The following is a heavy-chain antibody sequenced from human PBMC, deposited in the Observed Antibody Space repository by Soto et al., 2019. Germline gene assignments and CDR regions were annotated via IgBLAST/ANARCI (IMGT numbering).Heavy chain of an antibody. J-gene: IGHJ4*02. V-gene: IGHV3-23*01. CDR3: GKDFGGAGCIFDY. CDR1: GFTFSNYA. Sequence: EVQLLESGGAVVQPGGSLRLSCAASGFTFSNYAMRWVRQAPGKGLDWVTVISGDGINTYYADSVKGRFTISRDNSRNTVYLQINGLRVDDTAFDFCGKDFGGAGCIFDYWGQGTLVTVSS. CDR2: ISGDGINT. D-gene: IGHD6-19*01.